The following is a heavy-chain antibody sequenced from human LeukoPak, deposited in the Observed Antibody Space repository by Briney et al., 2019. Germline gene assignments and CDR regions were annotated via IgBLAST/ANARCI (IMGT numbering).Heavy chain of an antibody. CDR3: ARGLVGATPYYYYYMDV. CDR1: GYTFTSYG. CDR2: MNPNSGNT. V-gene: IGHV1-8*03. D-gene: IGHD1-26*01. J-gene: IGHJ6*03. Sequence: GASVKVSCKASGYTFTSYGISWVRQAPGQGLEWMGWMNPNSGNTGYAQKFQGRVTITRNTSISTAYMELSSLRSEDTAVYYCARGLVGATPYYYYYMDVWGKGTTVTVSS.